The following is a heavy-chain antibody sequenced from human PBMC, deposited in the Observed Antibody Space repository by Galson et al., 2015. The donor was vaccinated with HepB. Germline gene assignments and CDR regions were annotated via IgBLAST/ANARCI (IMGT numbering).Heavy chain of an antibody. CDR2: IWYDGSNK. J-gene: IGHJ6*02. V-gene: IGHV3-33*01. Sequence: SLRLSCAASGFTFSSYGMHWVRQAPGKGLEWVAVIWYDGSNKYYADSVKGRFTISRDNSKNTLYLQMNSLRAEDTAVYCCATTTQYYYYYGMDVWGQGTTVTVSS. D-gene: IGHD1-7*01. CDR1: GFTFSSYG. CDR3: ATTTQYYYYYGMDV.